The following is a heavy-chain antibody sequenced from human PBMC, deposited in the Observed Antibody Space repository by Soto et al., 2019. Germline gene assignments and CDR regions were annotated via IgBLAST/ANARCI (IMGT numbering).Heavy chain of an antibody. CDR2: IYYSGST. CDR1: CGSIISYY. D-gene: IGHD1-1*01. V-gene: IGHV4-59*01. Sequence: SETLSLACTVSCGSIISYYWSWIRQAPGKGLEWIGYIYYSGSTNYNPSLKSRVTISVDTSKNQFSLKLSSVTAADTAVYYCVRDGTKTLRDWFDPWGQGISVTVSS. CDR3: VRDGTKTLRDWFDP. J-gene: IGHJ5*02.